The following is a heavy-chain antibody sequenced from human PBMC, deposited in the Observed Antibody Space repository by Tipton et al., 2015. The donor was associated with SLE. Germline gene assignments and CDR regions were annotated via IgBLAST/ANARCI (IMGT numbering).Heavy chain of an antibody. Sequence: LRLSCTVSAGSIISGSNYWNWIRQSAGKGLEWIGHIYFIGSTNYNPSLKSRATISVDTSKNQFTLKLNSVTTADTAVYYCARCGGGYGMDVWGQGP. CDR1: AGSIISGSNY. CDR2: IYFIGST. D-gene: IGHD2-21*01. J-gene: IGHJ6*02. CDR3: ARCGGGYGMDV. V-gene: IGHV4-61*10.